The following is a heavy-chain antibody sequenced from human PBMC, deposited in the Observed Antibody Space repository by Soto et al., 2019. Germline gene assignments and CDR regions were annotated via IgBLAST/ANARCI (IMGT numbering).Heavy chain of an antibody. CDR1: GFTFSSYA. D-gene: IGHD3-3*01. V-gene: IGHV3-30-3*01. Sequence: PGGSLRLSCAASGFTFSSYAMHWVRQAPGKGLEWVAVISYDGSNKYYADSVKGRFTISRDNSKNTLYLQMNSLRAEDTAVYYCATRPSTLYYDFWSGYLNPTYYYYGMDVWGQGTTVTVSS. CDR2: ISYDGSNK. J-gene: IGHJ6*02. CDR3: ATRPSTLYYDFWSGYLNPTYYYYGMDV.